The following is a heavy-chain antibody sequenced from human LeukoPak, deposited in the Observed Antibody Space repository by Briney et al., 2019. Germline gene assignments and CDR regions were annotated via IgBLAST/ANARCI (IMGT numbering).Heavy chain of an antibody. Sequence: PGGSLRLSCAASGFTFSNYAVNWVRQAPGKGLEWVSPISDSGVSTYYADSVRGRFTISRDNSKNTLYLQMNSLRAEDTAVYYCAEALRYSSSPLDYWGQGTLVTVSS. CDR1: GFTFSNYA. J-gene: IGHJ4*02. D-gene: IGHD6-19*01. CDR3: AEALRYSSSPLDY. CDR2: ISDSGVST. V-gene: IGHV3-23*01.